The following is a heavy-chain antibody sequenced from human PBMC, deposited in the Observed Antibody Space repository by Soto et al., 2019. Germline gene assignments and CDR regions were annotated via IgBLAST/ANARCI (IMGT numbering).Heavy chain of an antibody. CDR3: AREGCSGGSCFGRYYFDY. Sequence: QVQLVQSGAEVKKPGSSVKVSCKASGGTFSSYTISWVRQAPGQGLEWMGRIIPILGIANYAQKFQGRVTITADKSTSTAYMELSSLRSEDTAVYYCAREGCSGGSCFGRYYFDYWGQGTLVTVSS. D-gene: IGHD2-15*01. CDR2: IIPILGIA. J-gene: IGHJ4*02. CDR1: GGTFSSYT. V-gene: IGHV1-69*08.